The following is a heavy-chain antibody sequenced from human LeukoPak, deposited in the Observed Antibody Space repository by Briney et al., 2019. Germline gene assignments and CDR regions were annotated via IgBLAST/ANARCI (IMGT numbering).Heavy chain of an antibody. V-gene: IGHV1-69*13. CDR2: IIPIFGTA. J-gene: IGHJ6*02. D-gene: IGHD2-15*01. Sequence: ASVKVSCKASGGTFSSYAISWVRQAPGQGLEWMGGIIPIFGTANYAQKFQGRVTITADESTSTAYMELSSLCSEDTAVYYCATYPGYSSGGSCLLDDYYYYGMDVWGQGTTVTVSS. CDR1: GGTFSSYA. CDR3: ATYPGYSSGGSCLLDDYYYYGMDV.